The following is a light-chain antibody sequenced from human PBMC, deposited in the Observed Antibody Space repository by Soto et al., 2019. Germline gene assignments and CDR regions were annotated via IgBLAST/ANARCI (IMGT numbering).Light chain of an antibody. CDR1: SGHNTYT. CDR3: EPWDSNTHVV. CDR2: VERTVRY. Sequence: QLVLTQSSSASASLGSSVKLTCTLSSGHNTYTIAWHQQQPGKAPRFRMKVERTVRYNNGSGVPDRFSGSSSGADRYLTISYLQSEDEADYYCEPWDSNTHVVFGGGTKLTVL. V-gene: IGLV4-60*03. J-gene: IGLJ2*01.